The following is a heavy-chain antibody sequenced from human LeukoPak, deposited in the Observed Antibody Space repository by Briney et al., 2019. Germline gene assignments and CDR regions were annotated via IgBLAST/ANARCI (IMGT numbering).Heavy chain of an antibody. D-gene: IGHD4-17*01. CDR1: GFSFSSFA. V-gene: IGHV3-23*01. J-gene: IGHJ5*02. CDR3: TKDPNGDYVGAFEP. Sequence: PGGSLRLSCAASGFSFSSFAMTWVRQAPGKGLEWVSSITGGHYPTYNTDSVKGRFTISRDNSKNTLYLRMNSLRADDTAVYYCTKDPNGDYVGAFEPWGQGTLVTVSS. CDR2: ITGGHYPT.